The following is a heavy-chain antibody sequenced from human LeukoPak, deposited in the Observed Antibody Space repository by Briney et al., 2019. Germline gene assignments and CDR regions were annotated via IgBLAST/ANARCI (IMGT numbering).Heavy chain of an antibody. J-gene: IGHJ6*03. CDR2: IYYSGST. CDR1: GGSISSSSYY. CDR3: ARESYGSGSYTYYYYYYYYMDV. D-gene: IGHD3-10*01. V-gene: IGHV4-39*07. Sequence: SETLSLTCTVSGGSISSSSYYWGWIRQPPGKGLEWIGSIYYSGSTYYNPSLQSRVTISVDTSKNQFSLKLSSVTAADTAVYYCARESYGSGSYTYYYYYYYYMDVWGKGTTVTVSS.